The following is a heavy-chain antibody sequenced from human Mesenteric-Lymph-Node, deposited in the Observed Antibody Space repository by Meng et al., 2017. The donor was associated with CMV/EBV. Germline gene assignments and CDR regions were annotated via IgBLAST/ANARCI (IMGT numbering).Heavy chain of an antibody. CDR3: ASGEVGASLNY. CDR1: GFTFSSYS. J-gene: IGHJ4*02. D-gene: IGHD1-26*01. CDR2: ISSSSSYI. Sequence: ETLSLTCAASGFTFSSYSMSWVRQAPGKGLEWVSSISSSSSYIYYADSVKGRFTISRDNAKNSLYLQMNSLRAEDTAVYYCASGEVGASLNYWGQGTLVTVSS. V-gene: IGHV3-21*01.